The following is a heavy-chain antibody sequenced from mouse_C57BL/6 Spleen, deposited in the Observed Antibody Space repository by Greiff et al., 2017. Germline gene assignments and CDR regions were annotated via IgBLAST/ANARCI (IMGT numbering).Heavy chain of an antibody. Sequence: EVQLQQSGAELVRPGASVKLSCTASGFNIKDYYMHWVKQRPEQGLEWIGRIDPEDGETEYAPKFQGKATMTADTSSNTAYLQLSSLTSEDTAVYYCTFYYGSSYGYFDVWGTGTTVTVSS. V-gene: IGHV14-1*01. CDR3: TFYYGSSYGYFDV. CDR2: IDPEDGET. D-gene: IGHD1-1*01. CDR1: GFNIKDYY. J-gene: IGHJ1*03.